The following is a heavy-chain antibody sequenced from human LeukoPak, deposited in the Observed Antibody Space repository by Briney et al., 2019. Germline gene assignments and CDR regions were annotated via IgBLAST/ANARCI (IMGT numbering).Heavy chain of an antibody. CDR3: AKDPPATYYYDSSDY. J-gene: IGHJ4*02. CDR2: ISGSGGST. V-gene: IGHV3-23*01. D-gene: IGHD3-22*01. Sequence: GGSLRLSCAASGFTFSSYGMSWVRQAPGKGLEWVSAISGSGGSTYYADSVKGRFTISRDNSKNTLYLQMNSLRAEDTAVYYCAKDPPATYYYDSSDYWGQGTLVTVSS. CDR1: GFTFSSYG.